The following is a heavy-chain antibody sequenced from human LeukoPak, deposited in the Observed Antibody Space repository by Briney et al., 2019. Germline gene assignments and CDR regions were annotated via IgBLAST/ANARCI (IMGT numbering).Heavy chain of an antibody. CDR1: GFTFSSYA. Sequence: PGGSLRLSCAASGFTFSSYAMSWVRQAPGKGLEWVSAISGSGGSTYYADSVKGRFTISRDNSKNTLYLQMNSLRAKDTAVYYCAKDTVAATDPPTRYGMDVWGQGTTVTVSS. D-gene: IGHD6-19*01. CDR2: ISGSGGST. V-gene: IGHV3-23*01. CDR3: AKDTVAATDPPTRYGMDV. J-gene: IGHJ6*02.